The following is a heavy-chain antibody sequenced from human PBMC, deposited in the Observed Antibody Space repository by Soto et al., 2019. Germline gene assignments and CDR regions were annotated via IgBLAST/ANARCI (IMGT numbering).Heavy chain of an antibody. CDR3: VKGNQLLRYYFEY. J-gene: IGHJ4*02. CDR2: ITSNGDNT. Sequence: QPGGSLRLFCSASGFTFSNFAMHWVRQAPGKGLEYVSGITSNGDNTYHADSVQGRFTISRDNSKSTLYLQMTSLRVEDTAVYYCVKGNQLLRYYFEYWGRGALVTVSS. CDR1: GFTFSNFA. D-gene: IGHD2-2*01. V-gene: IGHV3-64D*06.